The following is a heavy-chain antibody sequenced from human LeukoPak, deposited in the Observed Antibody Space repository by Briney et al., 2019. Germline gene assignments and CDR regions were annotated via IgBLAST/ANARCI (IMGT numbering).Heavy chain of an antibody. V-gene: IGHV3-23*01. CDR2: ISGSGGST. CDR3: ARSRLWFYYYYMDV. J-gene: IGHJ6*03. Sequence: GGSLRLSCAASGFTFSSYAMSWVRQAPGKGLEWVSAISGSGGSTYYADSVKGRFTISRDNAKNSLYLQMNSLRAEDTAVYYCARSRLWFYYYYMDVWGQGTLVTVSS. D-gene: IGHD5-18*01. CDR1: GFTFSSYA.